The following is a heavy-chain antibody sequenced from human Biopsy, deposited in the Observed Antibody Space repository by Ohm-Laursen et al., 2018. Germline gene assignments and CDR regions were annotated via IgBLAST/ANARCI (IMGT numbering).Heavy chain of an antibody. CDR2: ISYTGGI. V-gene: IGHV4-59*01. CDR1: GGSISGYH. Sequence: GTLSLTCTVSGGSISGYHWSWIRKSPGQGLEWLAYISYTGGITANPSLNGRATMSLDTSKNQFSLRLIYVTAADTAVYYGARMHHFDYWGQGILVTVSS. CDR3: ARMHHFDY. J-gene: IGHJ4*02.